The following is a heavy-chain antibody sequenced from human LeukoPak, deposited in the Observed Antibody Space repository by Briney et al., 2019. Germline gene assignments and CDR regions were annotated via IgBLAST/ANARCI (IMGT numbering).Heavy chain of an antibody. Sequence: GGPLTLSRGASEFTLSSYLTHWVPQAPGKGLEWVAAISTDTYHTFYVASVKGRFTISRDNSKNTLYLQMNSLRAEDPAVYFCVRERQDTIVHSGAFDIWGQGTMVTVSS. CDR2: ISTDTYHT. CDR1: EFTLSSYL. D-gene: IGHD3-10*01. J-gene: IGHJ3*02. V-gene: IGHV3-30-3*01. CDR3: VRERQDTIVHSGAFDI.